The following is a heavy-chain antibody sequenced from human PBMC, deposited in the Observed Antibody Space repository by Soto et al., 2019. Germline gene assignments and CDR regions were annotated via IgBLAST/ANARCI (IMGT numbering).Heavy chain of an antibody. CDR3: VRERGGDRVYTYGPR. Sequence: GGSLRLSCAASGFTFSSYWMSWVRQAPGKGLEWVANIKQDGSEKYYVDSVKGRFTISRDNAKNSLSLQMNSLRAEDTAVYYCVRERGGDRVYTYGPRWGQGTLVTVSS. CDR2: IKQDGSEK. D-gene: IGHD5-18*01. J-gene: IGHJ4*02. CDR1: GFTFSSYW. V-gene: IGHV3-7*01.